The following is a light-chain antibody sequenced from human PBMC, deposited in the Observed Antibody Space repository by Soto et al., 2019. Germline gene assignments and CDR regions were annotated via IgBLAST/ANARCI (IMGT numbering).Light chain of an antibody. CDR1: QSVSSN. V-gene: IGKV3D-15*01. J-gene: IGKJ1*01. CDR3: QHYDNWLGT. CDR2: GAS. Sequence: EIVMTQSPATLSVSPGERATLSCRASQSVSSNLAWYQQTPGQAPRLLIFGASTRATGIPARFSGCGSGTEFTLTISSLQSEDFAVYYCQHYDNWLGTFGQGTKVEVK.